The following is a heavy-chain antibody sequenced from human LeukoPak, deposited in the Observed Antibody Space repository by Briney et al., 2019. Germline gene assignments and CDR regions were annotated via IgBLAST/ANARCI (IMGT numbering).Heavy chain of an antibody. Sequence: PGGSLRLSCAASGFTFSSYAMSWVRQAPGNGLEWVGRIKSKTDGGTTDYAAPVKGRFTISRDDSKNTLYLQMNSLKTEDTAVYYCTTDRRRRMWNYIAFDIWGQGTMVTVSS. J-gene: IGHJ3*02. V-gene: IGHV3-15*01. D-gene: IGHD1-7*01. CDR2: IKSKTDGGTT. CDR3: TTDRRRRMWNYIAFDI. CDR1: GFTFSSYA.